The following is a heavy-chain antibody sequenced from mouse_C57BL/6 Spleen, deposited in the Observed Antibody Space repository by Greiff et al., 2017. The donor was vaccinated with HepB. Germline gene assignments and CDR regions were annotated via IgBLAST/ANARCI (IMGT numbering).Heavy chain of an antibody. D-gene: IGHD1-1*01. Sequence: QVQLQQPGAWLVRPGTSALLSCKASGYTFPSYWMHWVKQRPGQGLEWIGVIDPSDSYTNYNQKFKGKATLTVDTSSSTAYMQLSSLTSEDSAVYYCARKGAITTVYFDCWGQGSTLTVSS. V-gene: IGHV1-59*01. CDR1: GYTFPSYW. J-gene: IGHJ2*01. CDR3: ARKGAITTVYFDC. CDR2: IDPSDSYT.